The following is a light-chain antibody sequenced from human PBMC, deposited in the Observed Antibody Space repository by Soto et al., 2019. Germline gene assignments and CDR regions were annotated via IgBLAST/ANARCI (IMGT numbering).Light chain of an antibody. CDR1: SSDVGGYDY. CDR2: EVT. J-gene: IGLJ1*01. V-gene: IGLV2-14*01. Sequence: QSVLTQPACVSGSPGQSITISCTGTSSDVGGYDYVSWYQQHPGKAPKLIIYEVTHRPSGVSNRFSGSKSGNTASLIISGLQAEDESDYYCSPYTIRTSPMVFAAWPKVTVL. CDR3: SPYTIRTSPMV.